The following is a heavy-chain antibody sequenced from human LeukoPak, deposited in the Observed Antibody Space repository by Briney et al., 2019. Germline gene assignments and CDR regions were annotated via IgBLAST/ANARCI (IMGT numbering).Heavy chain of an antibody. CDR1: GFTFDDYG. CDR3: ARDRDDILTGYYNWDSY. V-gene: IGHV3-23*01. CDR2: ISGSGGST. J-gene: IGHJ4*02. D-gene: IGHD3-9*01. Sequence: SGGSLRLSCAASGFTFDDYGMSWVRHAPGKGLEWVSAISGSGGSTYYADSVKGRFTISRDNSKNTLYLQMNSLRAEDTAVYYCARDRDDILTGYYNWDSYWGQGTLVTVSS.